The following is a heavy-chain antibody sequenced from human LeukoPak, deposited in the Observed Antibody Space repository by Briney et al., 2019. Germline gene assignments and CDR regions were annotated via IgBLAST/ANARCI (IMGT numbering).Heavy chain of an antibody. D-gene: IGHD6-13*01. CDR1: GISFSSSY. Sequence: SETLSLTCTVSGISFSSSYWSWIRQPAGKGLEWIGRIYASGSTNYNPSFKSRINMSVDTSKNHFSLNLSSVTAADTAVYYCARDWMDSSSWFRWYFDLWGRGTLVTVSS. V-gene: IGHV4-4*07. CDR3: ARDWMDSSSWFRWYFDL. CDR2: IYASGST. J-gene: IGHJ2*01.